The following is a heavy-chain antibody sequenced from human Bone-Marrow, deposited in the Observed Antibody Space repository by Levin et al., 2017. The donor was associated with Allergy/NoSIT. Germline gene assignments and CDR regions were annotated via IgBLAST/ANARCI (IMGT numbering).Heavy chain of an antibody. J-gene: IGHJ4*02. CDR2: FTNTART. Sequence: QAGGSLRLSCAASGFTLSRRAMSWVRQAPGKGLEWLASFTNTARTYYADSVQGRFTISRDDSQNRLYLEMNSLRDDDTALYFCAKDHESDGWPAFDSWGQGTQVTVSS. D-gene: IGHD2-21*02. CDR3: AKDHESDGWPAFDS. CDR1: GFTLSRRA. V-gene: IGHV3-23*01.